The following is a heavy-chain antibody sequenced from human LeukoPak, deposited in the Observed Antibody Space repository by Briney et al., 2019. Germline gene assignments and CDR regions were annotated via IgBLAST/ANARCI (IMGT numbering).Heavy chain of an antibody. D-gene: IGHD3-3*01. J-gene: IGHJ3*02. Sequence: PSETLSLTCAVYGGSFSGYYWSWIRQPPGKGLEWIGEINHSGSTNYNPSLKSRVTISVDTSKNQFSLKLSSVTAADTAVYYCARPPRWSGYYGHAFDIWGQGTMVTVSS. V-gene: IGHV4-34*01. CDR2: INHSGST. CDR1: GGSFSGYY. CDR3: ARPPRWSGYYGHAFDI.